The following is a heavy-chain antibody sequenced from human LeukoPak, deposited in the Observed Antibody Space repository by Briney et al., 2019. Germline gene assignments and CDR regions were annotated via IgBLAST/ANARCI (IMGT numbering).Heavy chain of an antibody. CDR2: IYSGGST. CDR1: GFTVSSNY. CDR3: ARGRPAATPMDY. Sequence: GGSLRLSCAASGFTVSSNYMSWVRQAPGKGLEWVSVIYSGGSTYYADSVKGRFTISRDNSKNTLYLQMNSLRAEDTAVYYCARGRPAATPMDYWGQGMLVTVSS. J-gene: IGHJ4*02. V-gene: IGHV3-53*01. D-gene: IGHD2-2*01.